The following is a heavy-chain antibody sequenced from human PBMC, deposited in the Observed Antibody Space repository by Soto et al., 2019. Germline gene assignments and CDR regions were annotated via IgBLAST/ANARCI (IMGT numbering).Heavy chain of an antibody. CDR1: GFTFSRYW. Sequence: EVQLVESGGGLVQPGGSLRLSCAPSGFTFSRYWMSWVRQAPGKGLEWVANIKQDGSEKYYVDSVKGRCTISRDNAQKSLSLTMDSLRAEDTAVYYCAKAAYSSSWSSELDYWGQGTLVTVSS. V-gene: IGHV3-7*04. CDR3: AKAAYSSSWSSELDY. J-gene: IGHJ4*02. CDR2: IKQDGSEK. D-gene: IGHD6-13*01.